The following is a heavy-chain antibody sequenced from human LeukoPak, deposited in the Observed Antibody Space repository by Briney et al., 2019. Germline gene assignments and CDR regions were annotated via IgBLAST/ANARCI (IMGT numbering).Heavy chain of an antibody. CDR3: ARLYYDSRGYYWFDP. Sequence: SETLSLTCTVSGGSISSSNYYWGWIRQPPGRGLEWIGSVYYSGSTYSNPSLKSRVTVSVDTSKNQLSLRLYSVTAADTAVYYCARLYYDSRGYYWFDPLGQGTLVTVSS. J-gene: IGHJ5*02. V-gene: IGHV4-39*01. D-gene: IGHD3-22*01. CDR1: GGSISSSNYY. CDR2: VYYSGST.